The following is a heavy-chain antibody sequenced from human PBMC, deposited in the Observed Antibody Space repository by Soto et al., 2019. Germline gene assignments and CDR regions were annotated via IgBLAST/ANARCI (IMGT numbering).Heavy chain of an antibody. D-gene: IGHD6-13*01. CDR2: IYWNDDK. Sequence: SGPTLVNPTQTLTLTCTFSGFSLSTSGVGVGWIRQPPGKALEWLALIYWNDDKRYSPSLKSRLTITKDTSKNQVVLTMTKMDTVDTDTYYCAHRPARIAAAGHFYYCYYGMDVWGPGPTVTVYS. J-gene: IGHJ6*02. CDR1: GFSLSTSGVG. CDR3: AHRPARIAAAGHFYYCYYGMDV. V-gene: IGHV2-5*01.